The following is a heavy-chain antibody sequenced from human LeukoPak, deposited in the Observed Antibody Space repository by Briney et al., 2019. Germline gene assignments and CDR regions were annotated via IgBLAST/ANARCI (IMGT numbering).Heavy chain of an antibody. J-gene: IGHJ4*02. D-gene: IGHD2/OR15-2a*01. V-gene: IGHV1-24*01. CDR3: ATDFYRGRQFDY. CDR1: GNTFTDLS. Sequence: ASVKVSCKVSGNTFTDLSMNWVRQAPGKGLEWMGGFDPEDVETIYAQEFQGRVTKTEDTSTETAYMELTSLRPEDTAVYYCATDFYRGRQFDYWGQGTLVTVSS. CDR2: FDPEDVET.